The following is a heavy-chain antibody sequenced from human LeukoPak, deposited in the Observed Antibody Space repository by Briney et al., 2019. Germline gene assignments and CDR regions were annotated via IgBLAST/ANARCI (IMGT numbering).Heavy chain of an antibody. J-gene: IGHJ4*02. CDR1: GLTFSIYN. D-gene: IGHD1-26*01. CDR2: ISSSSNFI. CDR3: ARDNRSYRPLDY. Sequence: GGSLRLSCAASGLTFSIYNMNWVRQAPGKGLEWVSFISSSSNFIYYADSVKGRFTISRDNAKNSLYLHMNSLRVEDTAVYYCARDNRSYRPLDYWGQGTLVTVSS. V-gene: IGHV3-21*01.